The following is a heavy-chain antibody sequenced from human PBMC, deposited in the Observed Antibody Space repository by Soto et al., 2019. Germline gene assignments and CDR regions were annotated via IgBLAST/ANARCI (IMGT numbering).Heavy chain of an antibody. V-gene: IGHV5-10-1*01. CDR2: IDPSDSYT. CDR1: GYSFTSYW. J-gene: IGHJ6*04. D-gene: IGHD6-25*01. CDR3: ASLQYSEAAGGSRRDV. Sequence: PGESLKISCKGSGYSFTSYWISWVRQMPGKGLEWMGRIDPSDSYTNYSPSFQGHVTISADKSISTAYLQWSSLKASDTAMYDCASLQYSEAAGGSRRDVGGKGTTVTVSS.